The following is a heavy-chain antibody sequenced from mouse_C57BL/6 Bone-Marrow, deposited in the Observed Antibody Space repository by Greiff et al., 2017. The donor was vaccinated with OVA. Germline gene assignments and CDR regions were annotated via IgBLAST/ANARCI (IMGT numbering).Heavy chain of an antibody. V-gene: IGHV1-26*01. Sequence: EVQLQQSGPELVKPGASVKISCKASGYTFTDYYMNWVKQSHGKSLEWIGDINPNNGGTSYNQKFKGKATLTVDKSSSTAYMELRSLTSEVSAVYYCARSYYYGSSHQAWFAYWGQGTLVTVSA. CDR3: ARSYYYGSSHQAWFAY. D-gene: IGHD1-1*01. J-gene: IGHJ3*01. CDR2: INPNNGGT. CDR1: GYTFTDYY.